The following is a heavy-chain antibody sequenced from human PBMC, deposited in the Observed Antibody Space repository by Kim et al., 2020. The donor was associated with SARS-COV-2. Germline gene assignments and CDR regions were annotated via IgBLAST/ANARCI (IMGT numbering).Heavy chain of an antibody. D-gene: IGHD6-13*01. V-gene: IGHV3-21*01. CDR1: GFTFSSYS. Sequence: GGSLRLSCAASGFTFSSYSVNWVRQAPGKGLAWVSSISTSSYIYYADSVKGRFTISRDNAKNSLYLQMNSLRAEDTAVYYCATIAAADEAFYHYYGMDVWGQGTTVTVSS. J-gene: IGHJ6*02. CDR2: ISTSSYI. CDR3: ATIAAADEAFYHYYGMDV.